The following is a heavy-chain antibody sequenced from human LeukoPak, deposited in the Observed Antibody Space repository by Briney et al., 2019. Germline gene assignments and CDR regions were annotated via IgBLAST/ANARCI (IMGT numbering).Heavy chain of an antibody. J-gene: IGHJ5*02. D-gene: IGHD6-13*01. Sequence: GGSQRLSCAASGFTFSSNSMNWVRQAPGKGLEWVSSISSSSSYIYYADSVKGRFTISRDNAKNSLYLRMNSLRAEDTAVYYCARDRYISRRNNWFDPWGQGTLVTVSS. CDR1: GFTFSSNS. CDR3: ARDRYISRRNNWFDP. V-gene: IGHV3-21*01. CDR2: ISSSSSYI.